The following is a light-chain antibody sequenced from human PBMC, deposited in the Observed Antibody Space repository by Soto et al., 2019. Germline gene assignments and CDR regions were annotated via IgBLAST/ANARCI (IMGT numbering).Light chain of an antibody. CDR2: GAS. CDR1: QSVSSSY. J-gene: IGKJ2*01. Sequence: EIVLTQSPGTLSLSPGERATLSCRASQSVSSSYLAWYQQTPGQAPSLLIYGASSRATGIPDRFSGSGSGTAFPLTISRLEPEDFAVYYCQQYGGSPPYTFGQGTKLEIK. V-gene: IGKV3-20*01. CDR3: QQYGGSPPYT.